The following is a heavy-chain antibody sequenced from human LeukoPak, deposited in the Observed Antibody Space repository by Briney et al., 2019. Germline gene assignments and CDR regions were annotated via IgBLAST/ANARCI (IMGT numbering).Heavy chain of an antibody. D-gene: IGHD2-21*02. CDR2: ISSYSHYL. V-gene: IGHV3-21*06. J-gene: IGHJ5*02. Sequence: GGSLRRSCVASGFTFSFYTMNWVRQAPGRGLEWVSSISSYSHYLYYADSVKGRFTISRDNAKNSVYLEMNSLRAEDTAVYFCARDLRPDVPTAPTPDSWGQGTLVTVSS. CDR3: ARDLRPDVPTAPTPDS. CDR1: GFTFSFYT.